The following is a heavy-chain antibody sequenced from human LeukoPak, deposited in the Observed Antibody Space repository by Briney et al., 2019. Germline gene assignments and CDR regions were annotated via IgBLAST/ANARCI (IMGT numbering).Heavy chain of an antibody. V-gene: IGHV3-7*03. Sequence: GGSLRLSCAASAGFTISDYWMNWVRQAPGKGLEWVAIISQDGREKLYVDSVKGRFTISRDNAKSSLYLQINSLRAEDTAVYYCVGGIGWQPDYWGQGTLVTVSS. CDR3: VGGIGWQPDY. CDR1: AGFTISDYW. J-gene: IGHJ4*02. D-gene: IGHD6-19*01. CDR2: ISQDGREK.